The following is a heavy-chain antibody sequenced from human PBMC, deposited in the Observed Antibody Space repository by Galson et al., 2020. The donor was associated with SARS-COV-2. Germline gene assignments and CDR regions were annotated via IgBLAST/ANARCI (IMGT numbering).Heavy chain of an antibody. V-gene: IGHV3-30*04. D-gene: IGHD1-26*01. CDR3: ARPNSGSYYSAFDI. CDR2: ISYDGSNK. Sequence: GGSLRLSCAASGFTFSSYAMHWVRQAPGKGLEWVAVISYDGSNKYYADSVKGRFTISRDNSKNTLYLQMNSLRAEDTAMYYCARPNSGSYYSAFDIWGQGTMVTVSS. CDR1: GFTFSSYA. J-gene: IGHJ3*02.